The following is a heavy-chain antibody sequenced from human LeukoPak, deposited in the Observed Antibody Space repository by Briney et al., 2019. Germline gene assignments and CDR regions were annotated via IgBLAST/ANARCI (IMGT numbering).Heavy chain of an antibody. D-gene: IGHD3-3*01. Sequence: PGGSLRLSCAASGFTFDDYAMHWVRQAPGKGLEWVSGISWNSGSIGYADSVKGRFTISRDNAKNSLYLQMNSLRAEDTALYYCAKDGVDGPYYFDYWGQGTLVTVSS. V-gene: IGHV3-9*01. CDR2: ISWNSGSI. CDR3: AKDGVDGPYYFDY. J-gene: IGHJ4*02. CDR1: GFTFDDYA.